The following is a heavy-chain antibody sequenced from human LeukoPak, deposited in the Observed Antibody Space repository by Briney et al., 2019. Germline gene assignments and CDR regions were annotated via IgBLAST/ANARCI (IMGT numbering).Heavy chain of an antibody. D-gene: IGHD2-2*01. Sequence: GGSLRLSCAASGFTFSSYAMHWVRQAPGKGLEWVAVISYDGSNKYYADSVKGRFTISRDNSKNTLYLQMNSLRAEDTAVYYXXXGXGLPLVYCSSTSCYSGRYGMDVWGQGTTVTVSS. J-gene: IGHJ6*02. CDR3: XXGXGLPLVYCSSTSCYSGRYGMDV. CDR2: ISYDGSNK. CDR1: GFTFSSYA. V-gene: IGHV3-30-3*01.